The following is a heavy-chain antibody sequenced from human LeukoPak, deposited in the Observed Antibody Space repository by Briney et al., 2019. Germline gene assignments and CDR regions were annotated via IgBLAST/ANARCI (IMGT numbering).Heavy chain of an antibody. CDR3: AKGPTGGFDI. Sequence: GGSLRLSCAASGFTFSSYGMQWVRQAPGKWLEWVALISYDGTNKYYADSVKGRFTISRDNSKNTLYLQMNSLRPEDTALYYCAKGPTGGFDIWGQGTMVTVSS. CDR2: ISYDGTNK. J-gene: IGHJ3*02. CDR1: GFTFSSYG. D-gene: IGHD2-8*02. V-gene: IGHV3-30*18.